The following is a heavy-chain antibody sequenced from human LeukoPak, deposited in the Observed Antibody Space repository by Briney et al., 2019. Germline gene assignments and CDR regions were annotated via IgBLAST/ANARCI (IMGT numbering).Heavy chain of an antibody. Sequence: ASVKVSCKASGYTFTKYYMHWARQAPGQGLEWMGWINCNSGGTNYAQKFQARVTMTKDTSISTAYLELSRLTSDDTAIYYCAREYSSGQNWGQGTLVTVSS. CDR1: GYTFTKYY. CDR3: AREYSSGQN. CDR2: INCNSGGT. J-gene: IGHJ4*02. V-gene: IGHV1-2*02. D-gene: IGHD6-19*01.